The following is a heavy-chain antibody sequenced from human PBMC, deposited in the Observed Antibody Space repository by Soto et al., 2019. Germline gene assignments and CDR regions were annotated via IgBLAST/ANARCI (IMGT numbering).Heavy chain of an antibody. J-gene: IGHJ4*02. D-gene: IGHD3-16*01. Sequence: PSETLSLTCAVSGGSISSGGYSWSWIRQPPGKGLEWIGYIYHSGSTYYNPSLKSRVTISVDRSKNQFSLKLSSVTAADTAVYYCARERGTVGDFDYWGQGTLVTVSS. CDR1: GGSISSGGYS. CDR3: ARERGTVGDFDY. CDR2: IYHSGST. V-gene: IGHV4-30-2*01.